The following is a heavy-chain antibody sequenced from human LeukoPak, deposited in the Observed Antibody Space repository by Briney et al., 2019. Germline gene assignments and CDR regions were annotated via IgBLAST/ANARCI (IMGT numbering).Heavy chain of an antibody. CDR2: IKQDGSVI. Sequence: PGGSLRLSCAASGFSFSTHLMSWFRQAPGKGLEWVALIKQDGSVIHYVDSVKGRFTISRDNAKNSLSLQMNSLRADDTAVYYCAGDEGWTFDIWGQGTKVTVSS. D-gene: IGHD5-24*01. CDR1: GFSFSTHL. V-gene: IGHV3-7*01. CDR3: AGDEGWTFDI. J-gene: IGHJ3*02.